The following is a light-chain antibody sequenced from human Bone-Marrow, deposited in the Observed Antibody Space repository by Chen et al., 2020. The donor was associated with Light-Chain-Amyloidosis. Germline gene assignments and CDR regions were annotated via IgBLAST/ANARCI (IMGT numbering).Light chain of an antibody. CDR1: QSVSSN. CDR2: GAS. Sequence: EIVMTQSPATLSVSPGDRATLSCRASQSVSSNLAWYQQKPGQAPRLLIYGASTRATGIPARFSGSGSGTEFTLTISSLQSEDFAVYYCQQYNNWPITFGQGTRLESK. J-gene: IGKJ5*01. CDR3: QQYNNWPIT. V-gene: IGKV3-15*01.